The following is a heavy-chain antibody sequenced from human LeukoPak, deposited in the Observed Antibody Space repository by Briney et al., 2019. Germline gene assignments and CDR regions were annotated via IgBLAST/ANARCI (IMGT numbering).Heavy chain of an antibody. D-gene: IGHD3-10*01. Sequence: ASVKVSCKASGYTFTSYYMHWVRQAPGQGLEWMGIINPSGGSTSYAQKFQGRVTMTRDTSTSTVYMELSSLRSEDTAVYYCARDRSYAGMVSQPGHYFDYWGQGTLVTVSS. CDR2: INPSGGST. J-gene: IGHJ4*02. V-gene: IGHV1-46*01. CDR3: ARDRSYAGMVSQPGHYFDY. CDR1: GYTFTSYY.